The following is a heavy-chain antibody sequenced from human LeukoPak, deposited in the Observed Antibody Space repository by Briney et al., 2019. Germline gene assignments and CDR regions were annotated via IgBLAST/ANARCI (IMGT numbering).Heavy chain of an antibody. J-gene: IGHJ3*02. V-gene: IGHV1-2*02. Sequence: ASVKVSCKASGYTFTGYYIHWVRQAPGRGLEWMGWINPNSGGTSYARRFQGGVTMTRDTSISTAYMELSSLRSDDTAVYYCARVADGYNYGAFDIWGQGTVVTVSS. CDR1: GYTFTGYY. CDR3: ARVADGYNYGAFDI. D-gene: IGHD5-24*01. CDR2: INPNSGGT.